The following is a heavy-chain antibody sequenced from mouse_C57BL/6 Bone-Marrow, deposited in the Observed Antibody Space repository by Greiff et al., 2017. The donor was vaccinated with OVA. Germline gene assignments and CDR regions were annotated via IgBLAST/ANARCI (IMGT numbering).Heavy chain of an antibody. CDR2: SRNKANDYTT. J-gene: IGHJ1*03. Sequence: EVQVVESGGGLVQSGRSLRLSCATSGFTFSDFYMEWVRQAPGKGLEWIAASRNKANDYTTEYSASVKCRFIVSRDTSQSILYLQMNDLRAEDTAIYYCARDADPPWYFDVWGTGTTVTVSS. V-gene: IGHV7-1*01. CDR1: GFTFSDFY. CDR3: ARDADPPWYFDV.